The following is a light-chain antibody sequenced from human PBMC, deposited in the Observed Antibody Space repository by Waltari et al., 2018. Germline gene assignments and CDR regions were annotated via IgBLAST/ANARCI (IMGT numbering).Light chain of an antibody. V-gene: IGKV1-12*01. Sequence: DIQMTQSPSSVSASVGDRVTITCWASLGINTWLAWYQQKPGKAPKLLIYGTSSLQSGVPSRFGGSGSGTDFTLTIDSLQPEDFATYYCQQANSFPLTFGRGTKVEI. CDR1: LGINTW. CDR3: QQANSFPLT. J-gene: IGKJ4*01. CDR2: GTS.